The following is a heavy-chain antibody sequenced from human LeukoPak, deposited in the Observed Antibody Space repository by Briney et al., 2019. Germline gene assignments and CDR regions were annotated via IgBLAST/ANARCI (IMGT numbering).Heavy chain of an antibody. CDR3: ARGGDGYYHRDWWFDP. J-gene: IGHJ5*02. CDR1: GGTFSSYA. Sequence: SVKVSCKASGGTFSSYAISWVRQAPGQGLEWMGGIIPIFGTANYAQKFQGRVTITADKSTSTAYMELSSLRSEDTAVYYCARGGDGYYHRDWWFDPWGQGTLVTVSS. V-gene: IGHV1-69*06. D-gene: IGHD5-24*01. CDR2: IIPIFGTA.